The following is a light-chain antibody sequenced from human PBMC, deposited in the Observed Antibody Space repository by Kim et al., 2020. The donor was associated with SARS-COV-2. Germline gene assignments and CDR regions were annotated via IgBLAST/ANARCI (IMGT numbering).Light chain of an antibody. J-gene: IGLJ1*01. Sequence: LPQPRSVSGSPGQSVTISCTGTSTDVGGYNYVSWYQQHPGKAPKLMIYDVTERPSGVPDRFSASKSGNTASLTISGLQAEDEADYYCCSYAGSPPYVFGTGTKVTVL. CDR1: STDVGGYNY. V-gene: IGLV2-11*01. CDR3: CSYAGSPPYV. CDR2: DVT.